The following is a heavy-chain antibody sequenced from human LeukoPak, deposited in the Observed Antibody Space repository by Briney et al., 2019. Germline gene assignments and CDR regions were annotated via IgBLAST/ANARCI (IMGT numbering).Heavy chain of an antibody. J-gene: IGHJ6*03. CDR1: GFIFTSYG. D-gene: IGHD2-2*01. Sequence: PGGSVRLSCAPSGFIFTSYGMHWVRQAPGKGLEWVAVIWYDGSNKYYADSVKGRFTISRDNSKNTLYLQMNSLRAEDTAVYYCARPNCSSTSCHPSRYYSMDVWGKGTTVTVSS. CDR2: IWYDGSNK. V-gene: IGHV3-33*01. CDR3: ARPNCSSTSCHPSRYYSMDV.